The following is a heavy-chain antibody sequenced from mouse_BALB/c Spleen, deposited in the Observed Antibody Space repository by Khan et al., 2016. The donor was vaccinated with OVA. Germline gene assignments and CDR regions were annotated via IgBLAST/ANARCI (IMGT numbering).Heavy chain of an antibody. Sequence: EVELVESGGGLVQPGGSLKLSCAASGFTFSSYSMSWVRQTPEKRLEWVAYISNGGGSTYYPDTVKGRFTISRDNAKKILYLQMSSLKSEDTAVYYCVRQANGGVFDYWGQGTTLTVSS. CDR2: ISNGGGST. V-gene: IGHV5-12-2*01. CDR3: VRQANGGVFDY. D-gene: IGHD1-1*02. CDR1: GFTFSSYS. J-gene: IGHJ2*01.